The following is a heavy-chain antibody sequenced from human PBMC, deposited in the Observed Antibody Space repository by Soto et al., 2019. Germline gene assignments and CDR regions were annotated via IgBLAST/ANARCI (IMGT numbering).Heavy chain of an antibody. D-gene: IGHD2-21*02. CDR2: IIPIFGTA. J-gene: IGHJ6*02. CDR3: ARVGGGNSGYYYYGMDV. CDR1: GGTFSSYA. V-gene: IGHV1-69*13. Sequence: SVKVSCKASGGTFSSYAISWVRQAPGQGLEWMGGIIPIFGTANYAQKFQGRVTITADESTSTAYMGLSSLRSEDTAVYYCARVGGGNSGYYYYGMDVWGQGTTVTVSS.